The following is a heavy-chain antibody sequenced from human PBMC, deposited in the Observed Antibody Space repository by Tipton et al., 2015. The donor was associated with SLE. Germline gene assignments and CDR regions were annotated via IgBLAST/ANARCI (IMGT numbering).Heavy chain of an antibody. J-gene: IGHJ3*02. V-gene: IGHV3-9*01. CDR3: AKVGTGTRGLDI. CDR1: GFTFDDYA. D-gene: IGHD1-1*01. CDR2: ISWNSEGI. Sequence: SLRLSCATSGFTFDDYAIDWVRQVSGKGLEWVSGISWNSEGIGYADSVKGRFTISRDSAKNSVYLQMNSLRTEDTALYYCAKVGTGTRGLDIWGQGTMVTVSP.